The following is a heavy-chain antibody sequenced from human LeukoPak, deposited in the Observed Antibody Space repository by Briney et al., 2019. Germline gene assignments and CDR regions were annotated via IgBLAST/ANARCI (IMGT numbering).Heavy chain of an antibody. D-gene: IGHD4-23*01. J-gene: IGHJ4*02. CDR2: IYYSGST. CDR3: ARLLRWVYYFDY. Sequence: SETLSLTCTVSGGSISSNSYHWGWIRQPPGKGLEWIGSIYYSGSTYHNPSLKSRVTISVDTSKNQFSLKLTSVTAADTAVYYCARLLRWVYYFDYWGQGTLVTVSS. V-gene: IGHV4-39*01. CDR1: GGSISSNSYH.